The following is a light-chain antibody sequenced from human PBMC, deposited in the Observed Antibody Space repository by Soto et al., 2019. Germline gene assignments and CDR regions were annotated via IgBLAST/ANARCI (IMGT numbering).Light chain of an antibody. Sequence: EMWMTQCPASLSISPGERATLSCRSSKSVSSILTWYQPKPGQAPRLLIYGASTRDTGIPPRFSGSGSGTELILTISSMKYEDFAVYYCQQYNNWTWTFGQGTKV. CDR2: GAS. CDR1: KSVSSI. V-gene: IGKV3-15*01. J-gene: IGKJ1*01. CDR3: QQYNNWTWT.